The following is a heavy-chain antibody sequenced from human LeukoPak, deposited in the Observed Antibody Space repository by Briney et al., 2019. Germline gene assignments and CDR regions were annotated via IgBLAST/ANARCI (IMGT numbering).Heavy chain of an antibody. Sequence: PGGSLRLSCAASGFTFSSYSMNWVRQAPGKGLEWVSYISSSSSTIYYADSVKGRFTISRDNAKNSLYLQMNSLRAEDTAVYYCAKVPKVAGMTYFDYWGQGTLVTVSS. CDR3: AKVPKVAGMTYFDY. D-gene: IGHD6-19*01. V-gene: IGHV3-48*04. J-gene: IGHJ4*02. CDR1: GFTFSSYS. CDR2: ISSSSSTI.